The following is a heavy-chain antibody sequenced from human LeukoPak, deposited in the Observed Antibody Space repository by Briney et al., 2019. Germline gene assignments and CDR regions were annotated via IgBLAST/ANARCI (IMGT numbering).Heavy chain of an antibody. CDR3: ARQSGYDYSPDY. J-gene: IGHJ4*02. V-gene: IGHV4-39*01. CDR1: GGSISSSSYY. CDR2: IYYSGST. Sequence: SETLSLTCTVSGGSISSSSYYWGWIRQPPGKGLEWIGSIYYSGSTYYTPSLKSRVTISVDTSKNQFSLKLSSVTAADTAVYYCARQSGYDYSPDYWGQGTLVTVSS. D-gene: IGHD5-12*01.